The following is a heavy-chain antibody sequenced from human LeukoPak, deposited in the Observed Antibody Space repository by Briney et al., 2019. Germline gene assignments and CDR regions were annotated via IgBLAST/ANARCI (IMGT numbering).Heavy chain of an antibody. CDR3: ARVGPHGPFDY. CDR2: INPNSGGT. V-gene: IGHV1-2*04. Sequence: MGWINPNSGGTNYAQKFQGWVTMTRDTSTSTVYMELSSLRSEDTAVYYCARVGPHGPFDYWGQGTLVTVSS. J-gene: IGHJ4*02. D-gene: IGHD3-16*01.